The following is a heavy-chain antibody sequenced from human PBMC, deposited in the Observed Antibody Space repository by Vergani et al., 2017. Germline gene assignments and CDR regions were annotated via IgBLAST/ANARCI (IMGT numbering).Heavy chain of an antibody. J-gene: IGHJ3*02. V-gene: IGHV4-61*02. D-gene: IGHD3-3*01. CDR2: IYTSGST. CDR1: GGSISSGSYY. Sequence: QVQLQESGPGLVKPSQTLSLTCTVSGGSISSGSYYWSWIRQPAGKGLEWIGRIYTSGSTNYNPSLKSRVTISVDTSKNQFSLKLSSVTAADTAVYYCARVVLRITIFGVADALLDAFDIWGQGTMVTVSS. CDR3: ARVVLRITIFGVADALLDAFDI.